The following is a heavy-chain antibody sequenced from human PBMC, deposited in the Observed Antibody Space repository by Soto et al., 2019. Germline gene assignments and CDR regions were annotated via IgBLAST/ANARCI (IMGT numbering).Heavy chain of an antibody. CDR3: ARPRGSSGWYLAFDI. Sequence: ASVKVSCKASGYTFTSYAMHWVRQAPGQRLEWMGWINAGNGNTKYSQKFQGRVTITRDTSASTAYMELSSLRSEDTAVYYCARPRGSSGWYLAFDIWGQGTMVTVS. J-gene: IGHJ3*02. V-gene: IGHV1-3*01. D-gene: IGHD6-19*01. CDR2: INAGNGNT. CDR1: GYTFTSYA.